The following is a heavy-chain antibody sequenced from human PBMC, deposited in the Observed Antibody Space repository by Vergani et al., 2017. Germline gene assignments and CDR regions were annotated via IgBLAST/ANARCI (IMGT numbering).Heavy chain of an antibody. J-gene: IGHJ4*02. Sequence: EVQLVESGGGLVKPGGSLRLSCAASGFTFSNAWMSWVRQAPGKGLEWVGRIKSKTDGGTTDYAAPVKGRFTISRDDTKNTLYLQMNSLKTEDTAVYYCTAGEYGSSSTVWYWGQGTLVTVSS. CDR2: IKSKTDGGTT. CDR1: GFTFSNAW. D-gene: IGHD6-6*01. V-gene: IGHV3-15*01. CDR3: TAGEYGSSSTVWY.